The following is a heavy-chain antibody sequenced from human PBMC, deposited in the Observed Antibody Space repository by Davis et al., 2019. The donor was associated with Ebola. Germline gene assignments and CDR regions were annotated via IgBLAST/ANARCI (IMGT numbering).Heavy chain of an antibody. D-gene: IGHD1-26*01. CDR1: GFTFSSYS. CDR2: ISSSSSTI. Sequence: PGGSLRLSCAASGFTFSSYSMNWVRQAPGKGLEWVSYISSSSSTIYYADSVKGRFTISRDNAKNSLYLQMNSLRAEDTAVYYCARDAVGANFDYWGQGTLVTVSS. V-gene: IGHV3-48*04. J-gene: IGHJ4*02. CDR3: ARDAVGANFDY.